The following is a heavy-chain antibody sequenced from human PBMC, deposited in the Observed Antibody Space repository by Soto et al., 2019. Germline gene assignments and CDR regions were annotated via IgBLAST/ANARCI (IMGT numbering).Heavy chain of an antibody. D-gene: IGHD3-3*01. CDR3: ARGSITIFGVTY. CDR2: ISSSGSTI. CDR1: GFTFSSYE. J-gene: IGHJ4*02. Sequence: PVGSLRLSCAASGFTFSSYEMNWVRQAPGKGLEWVSYISSSGSTIYYADSVKGRFTISRDNAKNSLYLQMNSLRAEDTAVYYCARGSITIFGVTYWGQGTLVTVSS. V-gene: IGHV3-48*03.